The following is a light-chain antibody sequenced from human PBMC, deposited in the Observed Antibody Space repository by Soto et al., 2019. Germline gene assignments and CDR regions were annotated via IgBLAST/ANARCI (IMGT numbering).Light chain of an antibody. J-gene: IGKJ3*01. CDR1: QSVYSNY. CDR3: QQYDTSPYT. V-gene: IGKV3-20*01. CDR2: GAS. Sequence: EIVLTQSPGTLSLSPGERATLSCSASQSVYSNYLAWYQQKPGQTPRLLIYGASSRATGIPDRFSGSGSVTDFTLTISRLETEDFAVYYCQQYDTSPYTFGPGTKVDVK.